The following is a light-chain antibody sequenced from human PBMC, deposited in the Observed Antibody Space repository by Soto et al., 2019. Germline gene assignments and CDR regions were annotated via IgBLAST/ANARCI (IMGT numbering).Light chain of an antibody. Sequence: QSVLTQPASVSGSPGQSITISCTGTSSDVGSYKLVSWYQQHPGKAPKLMIYEGSKRPSGVSNRFSGSKAGNTASLTISGLQAEDEADYYCCSYVGSSTSWVFGGGTQLTVL. V-gene: IGLV2-23*01. CDR2: EGS. CDR1: SSDVGSYKL. J-gene: IGLJ3*02. CDR3: CSYVGSSTSWV.